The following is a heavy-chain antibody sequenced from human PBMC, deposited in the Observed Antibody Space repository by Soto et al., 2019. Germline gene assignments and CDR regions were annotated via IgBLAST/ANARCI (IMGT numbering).Heavy chain of an antibody. V-gene: IGHV3-74*01. Sequence: EVQLVESGGGLVQPGGSLRLSCAASGFSFSSYWMHWVRQVPGKGLVWVSRINSDGSTTTYADSVKGRFTISRDNAKNTLYLQMNSLRVEDTAVYYCARVSTGSYNWFDPWGQGTLVTVSS. J-gene: IGHJ5*02. CDR1: GFSFSSYW. D-gene: IGHD1-26*01. CDR3: ARVSTGSYNWFDP. CDR2: INSDGSTT.